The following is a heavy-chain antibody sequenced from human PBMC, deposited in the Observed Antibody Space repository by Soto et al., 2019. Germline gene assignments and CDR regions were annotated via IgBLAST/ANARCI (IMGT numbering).Heavy chain of an antibody. Sequence: QVQLQESGPGLVKPSQTLSLTCTVSGGSISSGGYEWSGIRQHPGKGLEWIGDIYYSGRTYYNPSLKSRITMSVDTSKNQVSLRLNSVTAADTAVFYCARHVEDCTNGICHRYFDFWGQGTLVTVSS. D-gene: IGHD2-8*01. J-gene: IGHJ4*02. CDR1: GGSISSGGYE. V-gene: IGHV4-31*03. CDR2: IYYSGRT. CDR3: ARHVEDCTNGICHRYFDF.